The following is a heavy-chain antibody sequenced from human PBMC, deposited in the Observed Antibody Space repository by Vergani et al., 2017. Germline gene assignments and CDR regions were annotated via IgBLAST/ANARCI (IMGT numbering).Heavy chain of an antibody. CDR3: ARGHPVGSY. CDR1: GFSFPGYA. J-gene: IGHJ4*02. Sequence: EVQVVESGGGLVQPGGSLRLSCEASGFSFPGYAMSWVRQAPGKGLEWVAAIKGDGSAKQYVESVKGRFTISRDNAKSSLYLQMNSLRVADTAVYYCARGHPVGSYWGQGTLVTVSS. D-gene: IGHD1-26*01. V-gene: IGHV3-7*01. CDR2: IKGDGSAK.